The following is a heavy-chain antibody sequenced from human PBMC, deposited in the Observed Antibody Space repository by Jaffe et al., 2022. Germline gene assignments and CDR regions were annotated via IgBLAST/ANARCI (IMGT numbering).Heavy chain of an antibody. CDR1: GFTFDDYA. Sequence: EVQLVESGGGLVQPGRSLRLSCAASGFTFDDYAMHWVRQAPGKGLEWVSGISWNSGSIGYADSVKGRFTISRDNAKNSLYLQMNSLRAEDTALYYCAKDIGHDHDAFDIWGQGTMVTVSS. CDR2: ISWNSGSI. V-gene: IGHV3-9*01. D-gene: IGHD3-3*01. J-gene: IGHJ3*02. CDR3: AKDIGHDHDAFDI.